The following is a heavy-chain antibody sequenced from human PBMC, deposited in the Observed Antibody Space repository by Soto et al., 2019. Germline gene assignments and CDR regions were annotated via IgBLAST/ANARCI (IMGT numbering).Heavy chain of an antibody. D-gene: IGHD3-9*01. J-gene: IGHJ6*02. CDR1: GYSFTSYW. V-gene: IGHV5-10-1*01. Sequence: SLKISCKGSGYSFTSYWISWVRQMPGKGLEWMGRIDPSDSYTNYSPSFQGHVTISADKSISTAYLQWSSLKASDTAMYYCARPTSDYDILTGYANGYYGMDVWGQGTTVTVSS. CDR2: IDPSDSYT. CDR3: ARPTSDYDILTGYANGYYGMDV.